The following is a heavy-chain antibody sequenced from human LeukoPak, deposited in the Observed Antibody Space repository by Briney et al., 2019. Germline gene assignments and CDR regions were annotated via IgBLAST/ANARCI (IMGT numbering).Heavy chain of an antibody. Sequence: GGSLRLSCAASGFTFDDFAMHWVRQTPGKGLEWVSLVSGNGVNTYYGDPVKGRFTISRDNSKNSLYLQMNSLTTEDTAFYYCVKDKTSWYYFDYWGRGTLVTVSS. J-gene: IGHJ4*02. CDR3: VKDKTSWYYFDY. V-gene: IGHV3-43*02. CDR2: VSGNGVNT. D-gene: IGHD2-8*02. CDR1: GFTFDDFA.